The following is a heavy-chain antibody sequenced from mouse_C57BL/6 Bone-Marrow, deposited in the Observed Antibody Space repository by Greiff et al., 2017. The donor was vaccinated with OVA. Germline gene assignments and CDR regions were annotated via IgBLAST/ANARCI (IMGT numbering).Heavy chain of an antibody. Sequence: VQLQQSGAELARPGASVKMSCKASGYTFTSYTIHWVKQRPGPGLEWIGYIDPTNDYTNYNQKFKGKATLTADKSSITAYMQLSSLTSEDSAVYYGTRGYYFDYWGQGTTLTVSA. V-gene: IGHV1-4*01. J-gene: IGHJ2*01. CDR2: IDPTNDYT. CDR1: GYTFTSYT. CDR3: TRGYYFDY.